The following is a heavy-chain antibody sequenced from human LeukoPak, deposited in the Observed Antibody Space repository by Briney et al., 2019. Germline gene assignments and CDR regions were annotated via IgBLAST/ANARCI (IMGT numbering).Heavy chain of an antibody. CDR1: GFTVSSNY. D-gene: IGHD6-13*01. Sequence: GGPLRLSCAASGFTVSSNYMSWVRQAPGKGLEWVSVIYSGGSTYYADSVKGRFTISRDNSKNTLYLQMNSLRAEDTAVYYCARDGRYSSSWYGAYYYGMDVWGQGTTVTVSS. CDR2: IYSGGST. CDR3: ARDGRYSSSWYGAYYYGMDV. V-gene: IGHV3-53*01. J-gene: IGHJ6*02.